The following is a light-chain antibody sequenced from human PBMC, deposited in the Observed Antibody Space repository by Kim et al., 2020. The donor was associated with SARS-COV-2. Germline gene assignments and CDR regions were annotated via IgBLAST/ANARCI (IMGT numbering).Light chain of an antibody. CDR2: GKN. CDR1: SRRSYY. V-gene: IGLV3-19*01. CDR3: NSRDSSGNHLV. Sequence: ALGQTVRITCQGDSRRSYYASWYQQKPGQAPVLVIYGKNNRPSGIPDRFSGSSSGNTASLTITGAQAEDEADYYCNSRDSSGNHLVFGGGTKVTVL. J-gene: IGLJ2*01.